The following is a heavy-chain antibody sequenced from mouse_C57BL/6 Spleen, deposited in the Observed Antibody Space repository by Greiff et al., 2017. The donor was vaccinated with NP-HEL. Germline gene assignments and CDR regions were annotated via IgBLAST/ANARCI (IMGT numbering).Heavy chain of an antibody. Sequence: QVQLQQPGAELVRPGSSVKLSCKASGYTFTSYWMDWVKQRPGQGLEWIGNIYPSDSETHYNQKFKDKATLTVDKSSSPAYMQLSSLTSEDSAVYYCARCYYGSSFYAMDYWGQGTSVTVSS. CDR1: GYTFTSYW. CDR3: ARCYYGSSFYAMDY. V-gene: IGHV1-61*01. CDR2: IYPSDSET. D-gene: IGHD1-1*01. J-gene: IGHJ4*01.